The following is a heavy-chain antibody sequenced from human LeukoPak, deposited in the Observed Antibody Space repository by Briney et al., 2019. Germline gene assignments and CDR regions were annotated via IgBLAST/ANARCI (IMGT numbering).Heavy chain of an antibody. V-gene: IGHV1-2*02. J-gene: IGHJ4*02. CDR3: ARVRYSSPYDYFDY. CDR1: GYTFTTYD. CDR2: INPHSGGT. D-gene: IGHD3-9*01. Sequence: ASVKVSCKASGYTFTTYDINWVRQAPGQGVVWMGWINPHSGGTNYAQKFQGRVTMTRDTSISTAYMELSRLRSDDTAVYYCARVRYSSPYDYFDYWGQGTLVTVSS.